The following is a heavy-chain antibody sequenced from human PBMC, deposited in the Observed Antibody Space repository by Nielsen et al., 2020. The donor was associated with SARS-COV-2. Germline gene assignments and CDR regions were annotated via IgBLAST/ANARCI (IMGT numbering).Heavy chain of an antibody. CDR1: GFTFSDYY. CDR3: ARHLSAAFHY. J-gene: IGHJ4*02. CDR2: ISDFSSDT. Sequence: GESLKISCAGSGFTFSDYYMTWIRQAPGKGLEWVSNISDFSSDTNYADSVKGRFTISRDNAKNSLYLQMNSLGVEDTAVYYCARHLSAAFHYWGQGTLVTVSS. D-gene: IGHD2/OR15-2a*01. V-gene: IGHV3-11*06.